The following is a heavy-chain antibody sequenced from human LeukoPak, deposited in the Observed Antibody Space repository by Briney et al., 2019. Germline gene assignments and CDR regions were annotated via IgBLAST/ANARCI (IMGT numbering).Heavy chain of an antibody. CDR1: GFTFSSYS. V-gene: IGHV3-21*01. Sequence: GGSLRLSCAASGFTFSSYSMNWVRQAPGKGLEWVSSISSSSSYIYYADPVKGRFTISRDNAKNSLYLQMNSLRAEDTAVYYCARDFHSAPGPFDYWGQGTLVTVSS. D-gene: IGHD6-6*01. CDR3: ARDFHSAPGPFDY. J-gene: IGHJ4*02. CDR2: ISSSSSYI.